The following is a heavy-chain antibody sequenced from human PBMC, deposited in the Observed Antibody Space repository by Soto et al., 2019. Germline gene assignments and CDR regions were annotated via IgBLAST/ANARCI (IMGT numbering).Heavy chain of an antibody. CDR1: GGSISSGGYY. CDR2: IYYSGST. D-gene: IGHD3-3*01. Sequence: TLSLTCTVSGGSISSGGYYWIWIRHHPGKGLEWIGYIYYSGSTYYNPSLKSRVTISVDTSKNQFSLKLSSVTAADTAVYYCARDHGPSHYDFWSGNVGAYYYYGMDVWGQGTTVTVSS. CDR3: ARDHGPSHYDFWSGNVGAYYYYGMDV. V-gene: IGHV4-31*03. J-gene: IGHJ6*02.